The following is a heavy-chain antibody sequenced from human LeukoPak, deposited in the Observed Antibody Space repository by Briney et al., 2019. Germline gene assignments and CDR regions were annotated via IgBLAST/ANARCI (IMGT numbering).Heavy chain of an antibody. D-gene: IGHD1-26*01. CDR1: GGSISSSSYY. Sequence: SETLSLTCTVSGGSISSSSYYWGWIRQPPGKGLAWIGSIYYSGSTYYNPSLKSRVTISVDTSKNQFSLKLSSVTAADTAVYYCASPEKSGSYYGYWGQGTLVTVSS. CDR2: IYYSGST. CDR3: ASPEKSGSYYGY. J-gene: IGHJ4*02. V-gene: IGHV4-39*07.